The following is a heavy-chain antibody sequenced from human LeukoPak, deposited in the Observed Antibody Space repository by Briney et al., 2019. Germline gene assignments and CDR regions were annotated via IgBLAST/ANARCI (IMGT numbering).Heavy chain of an antibody. V-gene: IGHV1-18*01. CDR1: GYTFTSYG. J-gene: IGHJ3*02. D-gene: IGHD3-3*01. Sequence: ASVKVSCKASGYTFTSYGISWVRQAPGQGLEWMGWISAYNGNTNYAQKLQGRVTMTTDTSTGTAYMELRSLRSDDTAVYYCAREGWATIFGVVITGSAFDIWGQGTMVTVSS. CDR3: AREGWATIFGVVITGSAFDI. CDR2: ISAYNGNT.